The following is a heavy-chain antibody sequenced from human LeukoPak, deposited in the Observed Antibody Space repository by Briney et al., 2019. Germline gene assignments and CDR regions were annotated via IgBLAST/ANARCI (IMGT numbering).Heavy chain of an antibody. CDR3: ARDGGYRIDY. CDR2: TYYRSKWYN. J-gene: IGHJ4*02. V-gene: IGHV6-1*01. Sequence: SQTLSLTCAISGDSVSSNSAAWNWIRQSPSRGFEWLGRTYYRSKWYNDNAVSVKSRITINANTSKNQFSLRLNSVTPEDTAVYYCARDGGYRIDYWGQGTLVTVSS. D-gene: IGHD5-18*01. CDR1: GDSVSSNSAA.